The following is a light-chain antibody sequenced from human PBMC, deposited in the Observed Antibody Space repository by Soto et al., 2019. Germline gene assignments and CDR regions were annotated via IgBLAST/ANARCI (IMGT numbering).Light chain of an antibody. J-gene: IGKJ1*01. CDR1: QSISSW. V-gene: IGKV1-5*01. CDR2: DAS. Sequence: DIQMTQSPSTLSASVGDRVTITCRASQSISSWLAWYQQKPGKAPKLLIYDASSLESGVPSRFSGSGSGTEFTLTSSSLQPDDFATYYCQQYNSYLTFGQGTKVELK. CDR3: QQYNSYLT.